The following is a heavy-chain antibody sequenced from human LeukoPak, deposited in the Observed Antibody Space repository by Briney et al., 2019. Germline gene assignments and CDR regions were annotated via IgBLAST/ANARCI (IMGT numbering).Heavy chain of an antibody. D-gene: IGHD6-19*01. Sequence: GSLRLSCAASGFTFSNAWLNWVRQAPGKGLEWVGHIKSKTDGGTTDYAAPVKGRFTISRDDSKNTLYLQMNSLKTEDTAVYYCTTVIAVAGYGMDVWGQGTTATVSS. V-gene: IGHV3-15*01. J-gene: IGHJ6*02. CDR1: GFTFSNAW. CDR2: IKSKTDGGTT. CDR3: TTVIAVAGYGMDV.